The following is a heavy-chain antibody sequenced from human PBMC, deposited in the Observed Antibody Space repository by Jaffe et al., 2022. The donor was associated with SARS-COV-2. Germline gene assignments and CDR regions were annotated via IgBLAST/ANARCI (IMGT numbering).Heavy chain of an antibody. CDR2: ISWNSDKT. D-gene: IGHD3-10*01. CDR3: AKGKGTYFPSIIDC. CDR1: GFNFDDYA. V-gene: IGHV3-9*01. J-gene: IGHJ4*02. Sequence: EVQLVESGGGLVQPGRSLRLSCAASGFNFDDYAMHWVRQAPGRGLEWVSGISWNSDKTRYADSVKGRFTISRDNGKNSLDLQMNSLRAEDTALYFCAKGKGTYFPSIIDCWGQGTLVTVSS.